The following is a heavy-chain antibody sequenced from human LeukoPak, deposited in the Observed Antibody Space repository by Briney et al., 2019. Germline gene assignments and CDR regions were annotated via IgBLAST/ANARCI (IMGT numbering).Heavy chain of an antibody. D-gene: IGHD2-2*02. CDR2: INPNSGGT. CDR3: ARAPYCDSASCYTGYNWFNP. V-gene: IGHV1-2*02. Sequence: GASVKVSCKTSGYTFTDYYMHWVRQAPGQGLEWMGWINPNSGGTNNAQKFQGRVTMTRDTSISTAYMEVTWLTSDDTALYYCARAPYCDSASCYTGYNWFNPWGQGTLVTVSS. J-gene: IGHJ5*02. CDR1: GYTFTDYY.